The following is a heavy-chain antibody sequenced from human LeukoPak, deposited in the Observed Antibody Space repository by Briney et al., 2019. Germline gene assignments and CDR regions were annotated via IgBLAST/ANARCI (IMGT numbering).Heavy chain of an antibody. D-gene: IGHD4/OR15-4a*01. CDR1: GFTFSSYA. CDR2: ISGSGGST. CDR3: AVRGAYDVFDI. J-gene: IGHJ3*02. V-gene: IGHV3-23*01. Sequence: GGSLRLSCAVSGFTFSSYAMSWVRQAPGKGLEWVSAISGSGGSTYYADSVKGRFTISRGNSKNTLYLQMNSLRAEDTAVYYCAVRGAYDVFDIWGQGTMVTVSS.